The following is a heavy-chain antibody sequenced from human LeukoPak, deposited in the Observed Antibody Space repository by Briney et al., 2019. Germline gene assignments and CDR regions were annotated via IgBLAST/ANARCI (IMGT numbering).Heavy chain of an antibody. V-gene: IGHV4-30-2*01. CDR2: IYHSGST. CDR1: GGSISSGGYS. CDR3: ASMRIQGITIFGVPKRDDAFDI. J-gene: IGHJ3*02. Sequence: SQTLSLTCAVSGGSISSGGYSWSWIRQPPGKGLEWIGYIYHSGSTNYNPSLKSRVTISVDTSKNQFSLKLSSVTAADTAVYYCASMRIQGITIFGVPKRDDAFDIWGQGTMVTVSS. D-gene: IGHD3-3*01.